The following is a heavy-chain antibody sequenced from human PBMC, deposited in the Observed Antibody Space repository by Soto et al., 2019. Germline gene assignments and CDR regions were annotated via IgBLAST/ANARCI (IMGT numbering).Heavy chain of an antibody. D-gene: IGHD6-13*01. CDR3: ASSNIAAAGTFDI. J-gene: IGHJ3*02. V-gene: IGHV3-11*01. CDR2: ISSSGSTI. CDR1: GFTFSDYY. Sequence: GGSLRLSCAASGFTFSDYYMSWIRQAPGKGLEWVSYISSSGSTIYYADSVKGRFTISRDNAKNSLYLQMNSLRAEDTAVYYCASSNIAAAGTFDIWGQGTMVTVSS.